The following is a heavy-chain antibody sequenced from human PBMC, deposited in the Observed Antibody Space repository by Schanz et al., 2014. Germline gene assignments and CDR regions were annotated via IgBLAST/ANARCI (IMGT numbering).Heavy chain of an antibody. J-gene: IGHJ4*02. CDR1: GYTFNSYA. Sequence: QVQLVQSGAEVKQPGASVKVSCKASGYTFNSYAFGWVRQAPGQGFEWVGSIIPPLRQTRYAQKFEERVIITADTSTTTVYMDLASLTSDDTAVYFCARIIDGDYLYWGQGTLVTVSS. D-gene: IGHD4-17*01. CDR2: IIPPLRQT. V-gene: IGHV1-69*04. CDR3: ARIIDGDYLY.